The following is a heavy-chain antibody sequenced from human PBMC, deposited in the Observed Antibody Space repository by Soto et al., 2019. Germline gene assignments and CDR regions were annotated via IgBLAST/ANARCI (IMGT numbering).Heavy chain of an antibody. CDR2: ISAYNGNT. CDR3: ARDLKPAAEAVYYYYYMDV. D-gene: IGHD2-2*01. CDR1: GYTFTSYG. J-gene: IGHJ6*03. V-gene: IGHV1-18*01. Sequence: ASVKVSCKASGYTFTSYGISWVRQAPGQGLEWMGWISAYNGNTNYAQKLQGRVTMTTDTSTSTAYMELRSLRSDDTAVYYCARDLKPAAEAVYYYYYMDVWGKGTTVTVSS.